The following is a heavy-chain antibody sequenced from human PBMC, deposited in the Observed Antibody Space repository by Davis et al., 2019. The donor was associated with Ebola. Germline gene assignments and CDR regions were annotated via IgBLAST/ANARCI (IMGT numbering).Heavy chain of an antibody. D-gene: IGHD3-22*01. CDR2: IRSDGSNE. J-gene: IGHJ4*02. V-gene: IGHV3-30*02. CDR3: AKARTPRGDSSGYYVDS. Sequence: GESLKISCAASGFTFSSYGMHWVRQAPDKGLEWVAFIRSDGSNEYYADSVKGRFTISRDNSKNTLYLQMNSLRAEDTAIYYCAKARTPRGDSSGYYVDSWGQGTLVTVSS. CDR1: GFTFSSYG.